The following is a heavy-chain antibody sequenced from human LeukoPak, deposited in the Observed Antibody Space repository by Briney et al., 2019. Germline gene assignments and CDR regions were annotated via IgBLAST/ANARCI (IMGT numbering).Heavy chain of an antibody. D-gene: IGHD3-10*01. V-gene: IGHV4-59*01. CDR3: ARDAYRGVNQFDP. J-gene: IGHJ5*02. CDR1: GGSISYYF. CDR2: ISYNGRT. Sequence: SATLSLTCTASGGSISYYFWSWIRKSPGKGLEWIGYISYNGRTNYNPSLKSRVIISVDTSKSQFSLNLSSVTAADTAVYYCARDAYRGVNQFDPWGQGTLVTVSS.